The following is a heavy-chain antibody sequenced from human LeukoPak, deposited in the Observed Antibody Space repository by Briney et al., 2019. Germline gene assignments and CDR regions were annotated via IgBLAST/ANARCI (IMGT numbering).Heavy chain of an antibody. V-gene: IGHV1-2*02. D-gene: IGHD5-24*01. CDR2: INPNSGGT. J-gene: IGHJ4*02. CDR1: GYTFTGYY. Sequence: ASVKVSCRASGYTFTGYYMHWVRQAPGHGLEWMGWINPNSGGTNYAQKFQGRVTMTRDTSISTAYMELSRLRSDDTAVYHCAAMATTYEGFDYWGQGTLVTVSS. CDR3: AAMATTYEGFDY.